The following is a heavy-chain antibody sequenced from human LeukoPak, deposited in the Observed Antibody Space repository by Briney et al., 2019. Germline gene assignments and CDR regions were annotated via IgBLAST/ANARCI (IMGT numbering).Heavy chain of an antibody. Sequence: ASETLSLTCTVSGGSVSSGTYYWSWIRQPPGKGLEWIGYIYSGSTNYNPSLKSRVTISVDTSKNQFSLKLSSVTAADTAVYYCARDRVGGSLGDYWGQGTLVTVSS. CDR1: GGSVSSGTYY. D-gene: IGHD1-26*01. V-gene: IGHV4-61*01. CDR2: IYSGST. CDR3: ARDRVGGSLGDY. J-gene: IGHJ4*02.